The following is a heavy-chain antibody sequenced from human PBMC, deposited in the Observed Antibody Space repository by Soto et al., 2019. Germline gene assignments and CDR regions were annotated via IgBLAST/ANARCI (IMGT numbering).Heavy chain of an antibody. CDR2: INPNSGGT. V-gene: IGHV1-2*04. D-gene: IGHD3-22*01. Sequence: ASVKVSCNASGYTFTGYYMHWVRQAPGQGLEWMGWINPNSGGTNYAQKFQGWVTMTRDTSISTAYMELSRLRSDDTAVYYCARAPLGIIVAPDSWGQGTLVTVSS. CDR1: GYTFTGYY. J-gene: IGHJ4*02. CDR3: ARAPLGIIVAPDS.